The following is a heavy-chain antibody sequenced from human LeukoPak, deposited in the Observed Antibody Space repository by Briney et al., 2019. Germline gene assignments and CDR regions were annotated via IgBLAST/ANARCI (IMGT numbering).Heavy chain of an antibody. V-gene: IGHV3-30*04. J-gene: IGHJ3*02. CDR1: GFTFSSYV. D-gene: IGHD4-17*01. CDR3: ARSMTTVTSLWAPLPVGAFDI. CDR2: ISYDGSNK. Sequence: PGRSLRLSCAASGFTFSSYVMIWLRQAPGKGLEWVAAISYDGSNKYYADSVKGRFTISRDNSKNMLYVQMTSLRAEDTAVYYCARSMTTVTSLWAPLPVGAFDIWGQGTMVTVSS.